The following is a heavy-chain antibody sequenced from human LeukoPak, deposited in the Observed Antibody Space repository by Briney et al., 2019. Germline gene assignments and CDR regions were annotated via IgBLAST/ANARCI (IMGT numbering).Heavy chain of an antibody. CDR3: ANPYYYGSGSYYTGDAFDI. J-gene: IGHJ3*02. D-gene: IGHD3-10*01. CDR1: GFTFSSYA. V-gene: IGHV3-23*01. CDR2: ISGSGGGT. Sequence: GGSLRLSCAASGFTFSSYAMSWVRQAPGKGLEWVSAISGSGGGTYYADSVKGRFTISRDNSKNTLYLQMNSLRAEDTAVYYCANPYYYGSGSYYTGDAFDIWGQGTMVTVSS.